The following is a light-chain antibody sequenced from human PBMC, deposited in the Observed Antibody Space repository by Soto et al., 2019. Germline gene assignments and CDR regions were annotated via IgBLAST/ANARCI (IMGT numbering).Light chain of an antibody. CDR3: CSYAYTSGWV. Sequence: QSALTQPASVSASPGQSITISCTGPSGDVLTYDGVSWYQHYPGKAPKLIIYEGNKRPSGVSHRFSGPKSGHMASLTISGLQAEDEADYYCCSYAYTSGWVFGGGTKLTVL. CDR2: EGN. CDR1: SGDVLTYDG. V-gene: IGLV2-23*01. J-gene: IGLJ3*02.